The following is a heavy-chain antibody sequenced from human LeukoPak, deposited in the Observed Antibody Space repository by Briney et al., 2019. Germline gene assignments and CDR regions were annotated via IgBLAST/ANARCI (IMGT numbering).Heavy chain of an antibody. CDR2: ISSSSSYI. Sequence: GGSLRLSCAASGFTFSNYKMNWVRQAPGKGLEWVSSISSSSSYIYYADSVKGRFTISRDNAKNSLYLQMNSLRAEDTAVYYCARVQEAAAFDPWGQGTLVTVSS. J-gene: IGHJ5*02. CDR1: GFTFSNYK. V-gene: IGHV3-21*01. CDR3: ARVQEAAAFDP. D-gene: IGHD6-13*01.